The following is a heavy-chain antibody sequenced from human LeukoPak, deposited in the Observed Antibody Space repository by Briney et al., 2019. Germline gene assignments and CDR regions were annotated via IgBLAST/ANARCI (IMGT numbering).Heavy chain of an antibody. CDR1: GYTFTSYG. V-gene: IGHV1-18*01. CDR2: ISAYNGNT. CDR3: AIALRMVRGVIGYSWFDP. D-gene: IGHD3-10*01. Sequence: ASVKVSCKASGYTFTSYGISWVRQAPGQGLEWMGWISAYNGNTNYAQKLQGRVTMTTDTSTSTAHMELRSLRSDDTAVYYCAIALRMVRGVIGYSWFDPWGQGTLVTVSS. J-gene: IGHJ5*02.